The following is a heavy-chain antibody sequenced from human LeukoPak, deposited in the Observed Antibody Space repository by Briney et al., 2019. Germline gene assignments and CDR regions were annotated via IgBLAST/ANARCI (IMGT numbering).Heavy chain of an antibody. V-gene: IGHV3-30*10. CDR2: ISSDGTTQ. J-gene: IGHJ6*02. CDR3: ARESWFGESYGVDV. D-gene: IGHD3-10*01. Sequence: GRSLRLSCIASRFTLSNNVMHWVRQAPGEGLEWVALISSDGTTQYYTDSVKGRFTISRDISKNTLYLQMDSLRPEDTAVYYCARESWFGESYGVDVWGQGTTVTVYS. CDR1: RFTLSNNV.